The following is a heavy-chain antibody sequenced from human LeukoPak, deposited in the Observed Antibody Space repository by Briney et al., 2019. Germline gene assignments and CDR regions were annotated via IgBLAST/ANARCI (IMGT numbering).Heavy chain of an antibody. CDR3: ARQYYYGSGRSGYMDV. D-gene: IGHD3-10*01. CDR2: IYYSGST. V-gene: IGHV4-39*01. J-gene: IGHJ6*03. CDR1: GGSISSSSYY. Sequence: SETLSLTCTVSGGSISSSSYYWGWIRQPPGKGLEWIGSIYYSGSTYYNPSLKSRVTISVDTSKNQFSLKLSSVTAADTAVYYCARQYYYGSGRSGYMDVWGKGTTVTASS.